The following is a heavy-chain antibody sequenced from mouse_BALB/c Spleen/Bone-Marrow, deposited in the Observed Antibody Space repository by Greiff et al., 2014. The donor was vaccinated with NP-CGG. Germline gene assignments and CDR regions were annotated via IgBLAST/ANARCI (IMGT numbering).Heavy chain of an antibody. D-gene: IGHD1-2*01. J-gene: IGHJ4*01. CDR2: ISDGGSYT. V-gene: IGHV5-4*02. Sequence: EVKLQESRGGLVKPGGSLKLSCAASGFTFSDYYMYWVRQTPEKRLEWVATISDGGSYTYYPDSVKGRFTISRDNAKNNLYLQMSSLKSEDTAMYYCARVLRPHYYAMDYWGQGTSVTVSS. CDR1: GFTFSDYY. CDR3: ARVLRPHYYAMDY.